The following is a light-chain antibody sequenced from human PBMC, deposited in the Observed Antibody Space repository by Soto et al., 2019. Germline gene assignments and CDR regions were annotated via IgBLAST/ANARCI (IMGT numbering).Light chain of an antibody. Sequence: DIQMTQSPSSLSASVGDRVTITCRASQRITGYLNWYQQKPVKAPKVLVYDVSSLQSGVPSRFMGSGSGTDFTLTISSLQPEDSAIYHCQESNSSPLTFGQGTTVEIK. CDR1: QRITGY. CDR2: DVS. J-gene: IGKJ1*01. CDR3: QESNSSPLT. V-gene: IGKV1-39*01.